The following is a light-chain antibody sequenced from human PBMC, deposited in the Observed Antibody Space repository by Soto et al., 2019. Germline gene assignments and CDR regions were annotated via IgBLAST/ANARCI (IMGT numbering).Light chain of an antibody. V-gene: IGLV2-14*03. J-gene: IGLJ2*01. CDR1: SSGVGGYHY. CDR2: DVN. CDR3: SSYTTSNTVL. Sequence: QSVLTQPASVSGSPGQSITISCIGTSSGVGGYHYVSWYQLHPGKAPKLMIYDVNNRPSGVSNRFSGSKSGYTASLTISGLLADDEADYFCSSYTTSNTVLFGGGTKLTVL.